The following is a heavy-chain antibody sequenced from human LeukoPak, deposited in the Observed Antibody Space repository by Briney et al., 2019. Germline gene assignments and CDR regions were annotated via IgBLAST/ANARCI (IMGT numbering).Heavy chain of an antibody. CDR1: GFTFSNYW. CDR3: ARELPFDY. CDR2: IKSDGSRT. J-gene: IGHJ4*02. Sequence: GGSLRLSCAASGFTFSNYWMHWVRQAPGKGLVWVSRIKSDGSRTNYADSVKGRFTISRDNAKNTLYLQMNSLRAEDTAVYYCARELPFDYWGQGTLVTVSS. V-gene: IGHV3-74*01.